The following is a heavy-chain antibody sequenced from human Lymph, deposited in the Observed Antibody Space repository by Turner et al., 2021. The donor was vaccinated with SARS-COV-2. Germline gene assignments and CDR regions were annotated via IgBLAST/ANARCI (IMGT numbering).Heavy chain of an antibody. CDR3: AREDAMMITFGGVGGGMDV. V-gene: IGHV3-74*01. CDR1: GFTFNIYW. CDR2: INSYGSRT. D-gene: IGHD3-16*01. Sequence: VQLVESGGGLVQPGGSLRLSCAASGFTFNIYWMHWVRQAPGKGLVWVTRINSYGSRTSYANSVKGRFTITRDNAKNTLVLKMNRLRAEDTAVYYCAREDAMMITFGGVGGGMDVWGQGTTVTFSS. J-gene: IGHJ6*02.